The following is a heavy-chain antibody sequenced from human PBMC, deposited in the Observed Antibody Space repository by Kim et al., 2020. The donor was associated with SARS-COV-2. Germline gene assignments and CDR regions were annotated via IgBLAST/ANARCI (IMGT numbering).Heavy chain of an antibody. V-gene: IGHV3-21*01. J-gene: IGHJ5*01. CDR1: GFTFSSYS. Sequence: GGSLRLSCAASGFTFSSYSMSWVRQAPGKGLEWVSCISSSSSYIYYADSVKGRFTISRDNAKNSLYLQMNSLRAEDTAVYYCARVSNNSIIDGFCEDDCFDSWGQGTLVTVSS. D-gene: IGHD3-3*01. CDR3: ARVSNNSIIDGFCEDDCFDS. CDR2: ISSSSSYI.